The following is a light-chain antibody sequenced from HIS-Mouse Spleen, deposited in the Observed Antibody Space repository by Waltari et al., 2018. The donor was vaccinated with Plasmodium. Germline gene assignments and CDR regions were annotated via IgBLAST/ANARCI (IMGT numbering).Light chain of an antibody. Sequence: IQLTQSPSSLSASVGDRVTITCQASQDISNYLNWYQQKPGKAPKLLIYDASNLETGVPSRFSGSGSGTDFTFTISSLQPEDIATYYCQQYDNLPYTFSQGTKLEIK. J-gene: IGKJ2*01. CDR2: DAS. V-gene: IGKV1-33*01. CDR1: QDISNY. CDR3: QQYDNLPYT.